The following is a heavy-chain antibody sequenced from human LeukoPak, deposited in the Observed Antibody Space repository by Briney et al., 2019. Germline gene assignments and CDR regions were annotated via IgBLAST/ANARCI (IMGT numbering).Heavy chain of an antibody. CDR3: ARASDDSSGYYYGIDY. V-gene: IGHV3-53*01. D-gene: IGHD3-22*01. CDR1: GFTVSSNY. J-gene: IGHJ4*02. Sequence: GGSLRLSCAASGFTVSSNYMSWVRQAPGKGLEWVSIIYSGGSTFYADSVKGRFTISRDNSKNTLYLQMNSLRAEDTAVYYCARASDDSSGYYYGIDYWGQGTLVTVSS. CDR2: IYSGGST.